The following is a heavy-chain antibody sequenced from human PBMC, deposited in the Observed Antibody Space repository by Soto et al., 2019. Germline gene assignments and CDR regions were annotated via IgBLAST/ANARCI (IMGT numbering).Heavy chain of an antibody. CDR2: MNPNSGNT. V-gene: IGHV1-8*01. J-gene: IGHJ5*02. D-gene: IGHD3-9*01. CDR1: GYTFTSYD. CDR3: ARTKYDILTGDVTWFDP. Sequence: ASVKVSCKASGYTFTSYDINWVRQATGQGLEWIGWMNPNSGNTGYAQKFQGRVTMTRNTSISTAYMELSSLRSEDTAVYYCARTKYDILTGDVTWFDPWGQGTRVTVSS.